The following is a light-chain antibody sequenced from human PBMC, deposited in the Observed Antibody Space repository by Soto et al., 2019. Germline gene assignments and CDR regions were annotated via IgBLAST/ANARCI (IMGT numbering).Light chain of an antibody. CDR1: QSISSD. Sequence: DIQMTQSPSSLSASVGDRVTITCRASQSISSDLNWYQHKPGKVPKLLIYVASTLQSGVPSRFSGSGSGTDFTLTIRSLQPEDVATYSCQQSHRSPFTFGGGNKVEI. V-gene: IGKV1-39*01. J-gene: IGKJ4*01. CDR2: VAS. CDR3: QQSHRSPFT.